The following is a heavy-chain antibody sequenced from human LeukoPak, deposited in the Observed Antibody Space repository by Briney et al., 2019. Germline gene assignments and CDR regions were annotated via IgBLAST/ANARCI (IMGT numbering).Heavy chain of an antibody. J-gene: IGHJ4*02. D-gene: IGHD4-23*01. CDR2: ISAYNGNT. V-gene: IGHV1-18*01. Sequence: ASVKVSCKASGYTFTNFGISWVRQAPGQGLEWMGWISAYNGNTNYAQRLQGRVTMTTDTSTSTAYMELRSLRSEDTAVYYCASTHMTTVVTPFDYWGQGTLVTVSS. CDR1: GYTFTNFG. CDR3: ASTHMTTVVTPFDY.